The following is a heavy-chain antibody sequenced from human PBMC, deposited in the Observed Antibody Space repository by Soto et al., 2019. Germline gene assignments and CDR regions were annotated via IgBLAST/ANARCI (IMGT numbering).Heavy chain of an antibody. Sequence: SVKVSGKASGGTFSSYTISWVRQAPGQGLEWMGRIIPILGIANYAQKLQGRVTITADKSTSAAYMEPSSLRSEDTAVYYCARDRFGEFFDYWAQGTLVTVTS. V-gene: IGHV1-69*04. CDR2: IIPILGIA. J-gene: IGHJ4*02. D-gene: IGHD3-10*01. CDR1: GGTFSSYT. CDR3: ARDRFGEFFDY.